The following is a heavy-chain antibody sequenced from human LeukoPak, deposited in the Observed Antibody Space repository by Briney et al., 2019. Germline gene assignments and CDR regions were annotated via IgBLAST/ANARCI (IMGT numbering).Heavy chain of an antibody. J-gene: IGHJ4*02. CDR2: IWYDGSNK. D-gene: IGHD4-17*01. CDR1: GFTFSSYG. V-gene: IGHV3-33*01. CDR3: ARDFSPDYAADY. Sequence: GRSLRLSCAASGFTFSSYGMHWVRQAPGKGLEWVAVIWYDGSNKYYADSVKGRFTISRDNSKNTLYLQMSSLRAEDTAVYYCARDFSPDYAADYWGQGTLVTVSS.